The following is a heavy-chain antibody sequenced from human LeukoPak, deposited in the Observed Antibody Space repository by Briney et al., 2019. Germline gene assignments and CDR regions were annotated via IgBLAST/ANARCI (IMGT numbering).Heavy chain of an antibody. D-gene: IGHD4-17*01. J-gene: IGHJ6*02. CDR2: ISYDGSNK. V-gene: IGHV3-30-3*01. Sequence: PGGSLRLSCAASGFTFSSYAMHWVRQAPGKGLEWVAVISYDGSNKYYADSVKGRFTISRDNSKNTLYLQMNSLRAEDTAVYYCARDHDYGDSYYYYGMDVWGQGTTVTVSS. CDR1: GFTFSSYA. CDR3: ARDHDYGDSYYYYGMDV.